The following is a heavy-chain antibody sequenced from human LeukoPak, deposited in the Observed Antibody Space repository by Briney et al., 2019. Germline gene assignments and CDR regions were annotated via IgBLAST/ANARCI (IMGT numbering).Heavy chain of an antibody. Sequence: RGSLRLSCAASGFTFSSYWMSWVRQAPGKGLEWVANIKQDGSEKYYVDSVKGRFTISRDNAKNSLYLQMNSLRAEDTAVYYCARESSGYYSDYWGQGTLVTVSS. CDR3: ARESSGYYSDY. CDR1: GFTFSSYW. CDR2: IKQDGSEK. V-gene: IGHV3-7*01. D-gene: IGHD3-22*01. J-gene: IGHJ4*02.